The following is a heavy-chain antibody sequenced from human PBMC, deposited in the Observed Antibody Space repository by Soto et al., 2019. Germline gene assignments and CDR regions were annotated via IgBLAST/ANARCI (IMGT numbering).Heavy chain of an antibody. CDR1: GGTFSSLA. J-gene: IGHJ4*02. D-gene: IGHD3-10*01. Sequence: QVQLVQSGAEVKKPGSSVKVSCKASGGTFSSLAICWVRQAPGQGLEWMGGLVPVFGTANYAQKFQGRVTITADTSTSTSYMELGSLRSEDTAVYYCARSPGVFDYWGQGTLVTVSS. CDR2: LVPVFGTA. V-gene: IGHV1-69*06. CDR3: ARSPGVFDY.